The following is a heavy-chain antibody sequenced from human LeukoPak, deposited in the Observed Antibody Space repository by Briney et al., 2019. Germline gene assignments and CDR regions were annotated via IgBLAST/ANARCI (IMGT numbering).Heavy chain of an antibody. V-gene: IGHV4-34*01. J-gene: IGHJ4*02. CDR2: IYYSGST. CDR1: GGSFSGYY. Sequence: PSETLSLTCAVFGGSFSGYYWSWIRQPPGKGLEWIGSIYYSGSTYYNPSLKSRVTISVDTSKNQFSLKLSSVTAADTAVYYCARERAEGYYDSSGYFWGQGTLVTVSS. CDR3: ARERAEGYYDSSGYF. D-gene: IGHD3-22*01.